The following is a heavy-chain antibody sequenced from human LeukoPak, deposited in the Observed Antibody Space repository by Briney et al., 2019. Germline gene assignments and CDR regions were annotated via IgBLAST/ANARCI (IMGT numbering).Heavy chain of an antibody. CDR1: GGTFSSYA. CDR3: ARENSSSWYFDY. CDR2: IIPIFGTA. D-gene: IGHD6-13*01. J-gene: IGHJ4*02. Sequence: SVKDSCKASGGTFSSYAISWVRQAPGQGLEWMGRIIPIFGTANYAQKFQGGVTITTDESTSTAYMELSSLRSEDMAVYYCARENSSSWYFDYWGQGTLVTVSS. V-gene: IGHV1-69*05.